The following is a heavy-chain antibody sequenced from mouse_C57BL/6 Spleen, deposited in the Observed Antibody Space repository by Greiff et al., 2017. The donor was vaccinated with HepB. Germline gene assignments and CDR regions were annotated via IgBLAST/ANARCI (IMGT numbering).Heavy chain of an antibody. CDR1: GYTFTDYE. V-gene: IGHV1-15*01. D-gene: IGHD2-4*01. J-gene: IGHJ4*01. CDR3: TRHDYDVVYAMDY. CDR2: IDPETGGT. Sequence: VQLQQSGAELVRPGASVTLSCKASGYTFTDYEMHWVKQTPVHGLEWIGAIDPETGGTAYNQKFKGKAILTADKSSSTAYMELRSLTSEDSAVYYCTRHDYDVVYAMDYWGQGTSVTVSS.